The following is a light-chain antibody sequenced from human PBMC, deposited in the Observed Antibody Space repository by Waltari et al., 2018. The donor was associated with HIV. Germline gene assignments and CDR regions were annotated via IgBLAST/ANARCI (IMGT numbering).Light chain of an antibody. CDR3: GTWDTSLSAGV. Sequence: QSVLTQPPSVSATPGQKVTISCSGIDSNIGNNYVSWYQQLPGTAPKLLIYDNNKRPSGTPDRFSGSRSGTAATLGVTGLQTGDEADYYCGTWDTSLSAGVFGGGTKLTVL. CDR1: DSNIGNNY. J-gene: IGLJ2*01. V-gene: IGLV1-51*01. CDR2: DNN.